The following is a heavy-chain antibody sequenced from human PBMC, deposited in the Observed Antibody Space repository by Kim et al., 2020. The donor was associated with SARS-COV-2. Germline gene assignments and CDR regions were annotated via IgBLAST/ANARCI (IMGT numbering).Heavy chain of an antibody. Sequence: ASVKVSCKASGYTFTSYAMNWVRQAPGQGLEWMGWINTNTGNPTYAQGFTGRFVFSLDTSVSTAYLQISSLKAEDTAAYYCARDDGDYDGYDYYYYYMDVGGKGPTVTVSS. J-gene: IGHJ6*03. D-gene: IGHD4-17*01. CDR3: ARDDGDYDGYDYYYYYMDV. CDR1: GYTFTSYA. V-gene: IGHV7-4-1*02. CDR2: INTNTGNP.